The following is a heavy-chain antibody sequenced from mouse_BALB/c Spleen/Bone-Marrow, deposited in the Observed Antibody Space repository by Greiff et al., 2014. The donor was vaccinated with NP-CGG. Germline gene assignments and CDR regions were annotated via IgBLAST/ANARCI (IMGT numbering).Heavy chain of an antibody. D-gene: IGHD1-1*01. Sequence: DVKLQESGGGLVKPGGSLKLSCAASGFTFSGYAMSWVCQTPEKRLEWVASISSGGTTYYPDSVKGRFTISRDNARNILYLQMSSLGSEDTAMYYCAGITTVDYWGQGTSVTVSS. CDR2: ISSGGTT. CDR1: GFTFSGYA. V-gene: IGHV5-6-5*01. CDR3: AGITTVDY. J-gene: IGHJ4*01.